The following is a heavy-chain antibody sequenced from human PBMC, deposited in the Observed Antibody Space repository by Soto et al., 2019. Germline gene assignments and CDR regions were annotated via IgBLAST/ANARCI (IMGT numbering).Heavy chain of an antibody. D-gene: IGHD5-12*01. J-gene: IGHJ3*02. CDR2: INPNSGGT. CDR3: VIVLKHVGYAGAFDI. Sequence: ASVKVSCKASGYTFTGYYMHWVRQAPGQGLEWMGWINPNSGGTNYAQKFQGWVTMTRDTSISTAYMELSRLRSDDTAVYYCVIVLKHVGYAGAFDIWGQGTMVTVSS. V-gene: IGHV1-2*04. CDR1: GYTFTGYY.